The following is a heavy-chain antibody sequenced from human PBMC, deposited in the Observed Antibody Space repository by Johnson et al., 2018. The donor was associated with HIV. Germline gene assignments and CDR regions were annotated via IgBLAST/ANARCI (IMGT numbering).Heavy chain of an antibody. CDR2: IYSGGSP. CDR1: GFTVSSNY. J-gene: IGHJ3*02. CDR3: AKDLGYSSSSRAFDI. D-gene: IGHD6-6*01. Sequence: VQLVESGGGLVQPGGSLRLSCAASGFTVSSNYMSWVRQAPGKGLEWVSVIYSGGSPYYADSVKGRFTISRDNSKNTLYLQMNSLRAEDTAVYYCAKDLGYSSSSRAFDIWGQGTMVTVSS. V-gene: IGHV3-66*01.